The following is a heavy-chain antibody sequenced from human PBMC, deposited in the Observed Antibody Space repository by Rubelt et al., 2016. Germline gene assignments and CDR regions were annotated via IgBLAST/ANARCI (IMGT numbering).Heavy chain of an antibody. J-gene: IGHJ4*02. V-gene: IGHV4-34*01. Sequence: GSTNYNPSDVYKSRVTISVDTSKNQFSLKLSSVTAADTAVYYCARDRIVGAADYWGQGTLVTVSS. CDR3: ARDRIVGAADY. D-gene: IGHD1-26*01. CDR2: GST.